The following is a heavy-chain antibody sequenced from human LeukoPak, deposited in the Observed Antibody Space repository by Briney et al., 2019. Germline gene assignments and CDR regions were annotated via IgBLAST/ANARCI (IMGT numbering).Heavy chain of an antibody. CDR3: ARGPLRGSSWYRGGEDY. Sequence: ASVKVSCKASGYTFIDYYIHWVRQAPGQGLECMGWIHPNSGVTNYAQKLQGRVTMTTDTSTSTAYMELRSLRSDDTAVYYCARGPLRGSSWYRGGEDYWGQGTLVTVSS. CDR1: GYTFIDYY. D-gene: IGHD6-13*01. J-gene: IGHJ4*02. V-gene: IGHV1-2*02. CDR2: IHPNSGVT.